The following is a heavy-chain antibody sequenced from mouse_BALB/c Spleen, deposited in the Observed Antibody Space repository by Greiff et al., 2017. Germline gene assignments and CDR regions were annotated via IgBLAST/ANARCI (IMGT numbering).Heavy chain of an antibody. D-gene: IGHD2-3*01. CDR1: GFTFSSFG. J-gene: IGHJ3*01. CDR2: ISSGSSTI. CDR3: ARDDGSFAY. V-gene: IGHV5-17*02. Sequence: EVQLVESGGGLVQPGGSRKLSCAASGFTFSSFGMHWVRQAPEKGLEWVAYISSGSSTIYYADTVKGRFTISRDNPKNTLFLQMTSLRSEDTAMYYCARDDGSFAYWGQGTLVTVSA.